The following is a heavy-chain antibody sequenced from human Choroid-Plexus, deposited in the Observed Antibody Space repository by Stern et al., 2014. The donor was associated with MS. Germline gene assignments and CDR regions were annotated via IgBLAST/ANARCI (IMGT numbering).Heavy chain of an antibody. V-gene: IGHV3-30*18. Sequence: MQLVESGGGVAQPGRPLILSCAASGFTFSNFGMHWVRQAPGKGLEWVALISYDGSDKYYADSVKGRFTIFRDNSKNTLYMHMNSLRAEDTAVYYCAKDRQWSTYFFDYWRQGSLVTVSS. CDR3: AKDRQWSTYFFDY. CDR2: ISYDGSDK. CDR1: GFTFSNFG. D-gene: IGHD2-15*01. J-gene: IGHJ4*02.